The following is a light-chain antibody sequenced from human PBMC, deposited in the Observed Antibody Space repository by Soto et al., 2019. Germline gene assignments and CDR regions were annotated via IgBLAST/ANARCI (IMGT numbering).Light chain of an antibody. Sequence: QSALTQPASVSGSPGQSITISCTGTSSDIGAYNFVSWYQQHPGKAPKLMLYDVNIRPSGVSNRFSGSKSGNTASLTISGHHDEDEADYYCTSWTTSTTMIFGGGTKLTVL. CDR2: DVN. J-gene: IGLJ2*01. V-gene: IGLV2-14*03. CDR3: TSWTTSTTMI. CDR1: SSDIGAYNF.